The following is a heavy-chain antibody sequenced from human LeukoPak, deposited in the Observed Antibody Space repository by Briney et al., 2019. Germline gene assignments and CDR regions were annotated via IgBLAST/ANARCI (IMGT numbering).Heavy chain of an antibody. CDR3: ARELGGDRDY. Sequence: GGSLRLSCSASGFTFGDYAMNWVRQTPGKGLEWISTITGSGSNTYYAASVKGRFTISRDNSNDTLFLQMNSLRAEDTAVYYCARELGGDRDYWGQGTLVIVSS. V-gene: IGHV3-23*01. J-gene: IGHJ4*02. D-gene: IGHD2-21*02. CDR2: ITGSGSNT. CDR1: GFTFGDYA.